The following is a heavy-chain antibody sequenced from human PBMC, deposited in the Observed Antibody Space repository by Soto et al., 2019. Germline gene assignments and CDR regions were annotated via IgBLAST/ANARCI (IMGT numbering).Heavy chain of an antibody. J-gene: IGHJ4*02. CDR3: ERATNGYSYGRLDY. V-gene: IGHV4-59*01. D-gene: IGHD5-18*01. CDR2: IYYSGST. Sequence: SETLSLTCTVSGGSISSYYWSWIRQPPGKGLEWIGYIYYSGSTNYNPSLKSRVTISVDTSKNQFSLKLSSVTAADTAVYYCERATNGYSYGRLDYWGQGTLVTVSS. CDR1: GGSISSYY.